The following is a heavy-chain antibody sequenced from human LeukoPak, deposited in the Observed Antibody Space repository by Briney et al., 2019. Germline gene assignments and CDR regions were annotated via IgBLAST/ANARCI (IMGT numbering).Heavy chain of an antibody. Sequence: GGSLRLSCAASGFTFSSYGMQWVRQAPGKGLEWVAFKQNDGSTTFYAESVKGRFTISRDNSKNTLFLQMNSLRIDDTAVYYCGREQSAYYVHAFDPWGQGTVVTVSS. CDR3: GREQSAYYVHAFDP. CDR2: KQNDGSTT. V-gene: IGHV3-30*02. D-gene: IGHD3-3*01. CDR1: GFTFSSYG. J-gene: IGHJ5*02.